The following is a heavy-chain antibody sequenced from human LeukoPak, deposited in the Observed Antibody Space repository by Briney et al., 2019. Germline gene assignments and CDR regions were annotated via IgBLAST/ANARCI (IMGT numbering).Heavy chain of an antibody. J-gene: IGHJ4*02. CDR3: AKDSTWIQLWFDY. CDR2: IGGSGVNA. V-gene: IGHV3-23*01. Sequence: QSGGSLRLSCAASGFTFSNYAMTWVRQAPGEGLEWVSVIGGSGVNAYYADSVKGRFTISRDNSKNTVYLQMNSLRADDTALYYCAKDSTWIQLWFDYWGQGTLVTVSS. CDR1: GFTFSNYA. D-gene: IGHD5-18*01.